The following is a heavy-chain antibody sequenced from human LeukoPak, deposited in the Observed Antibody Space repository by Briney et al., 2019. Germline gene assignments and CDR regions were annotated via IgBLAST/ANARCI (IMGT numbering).Heavy chain of an antibody. D-gene: IGHD2-2*01. Sequence: ASVKVFCKASGYTFTSYGISWVRQAPGQGLEWMGWISAYNGNTNYAQKLQGRVTMTTDTSTSTAYMELRSLRSDDTAVYYCARDLTVVVPAASIRDGIDYWGQGTLVTVSS. CDR3: ARDLTVVVPAASIRDGIDY. J-gene: IGHJ4*02. CDR1: GYTFTSYG. V-gene: IGHV1-18*01. CDR2: ISAYNGNT.